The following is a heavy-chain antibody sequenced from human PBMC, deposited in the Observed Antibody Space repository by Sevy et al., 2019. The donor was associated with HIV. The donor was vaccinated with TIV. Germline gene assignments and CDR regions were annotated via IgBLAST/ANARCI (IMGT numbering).Heavy chain of an antibody. J-gene: IGHJ6*02. V-gene: IGHV3-48*03. D-gene: IGHD5-18*01. Sequence: GGSLRLSCAASGFTFSSYEMNWVRQAPGKGLEWVSYISSSGSTIYYADSVKGRFTISRDNAKNSLYLQMNSLRAEDTAVYYCARVLGYSYGYAAASFVQWRTGLYYYYYGMDVWGQGTTVTVSS. CDR3: ARVLGYSYGYAAASFVQWRTGLYYYYYGMDV. CDR2: ISSSGSTI. CDR1: GFTFSSYE.